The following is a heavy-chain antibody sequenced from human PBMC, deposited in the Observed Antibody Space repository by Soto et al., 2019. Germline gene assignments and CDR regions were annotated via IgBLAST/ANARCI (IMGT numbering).Heavy chain of an antibody. V-gene: IGHV5-51*01. J-gene: IGHJ6*02. Sequence: GESLKISCKGSGYSFTSYWIGWVRQMPGKGLEWMGIIYPGDSDTSYSPSFQGQVTISADKSISPAYLQWSSLKASDTAMYYCASSGSGRPYYYYGMDVWGQGTTVTVSS. D-gene: IGHD3-10*01. CDR1: GYSFTSYW. CDR2: IYPGDSDT. CDR3: ASSGSGRPYYYYGMDV.